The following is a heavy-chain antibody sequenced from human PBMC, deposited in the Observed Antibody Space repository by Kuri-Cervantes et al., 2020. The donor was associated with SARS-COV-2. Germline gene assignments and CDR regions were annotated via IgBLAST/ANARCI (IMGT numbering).Heavy chain of an antibody. Sequence: SETLSLTCTVSGGSISSSNYYWGWIRQPPGKGLEWIGSIYYSGSTHYNPSLKSRVSISVDTSRNQFSLKVSSVTAADTAVYYCAMTVHDFWSGEFDYWGQGTLVTVSS. CDR1: GGSISSSNYY. CDR2: IYYSGST. J-gene: IGHJ4*02. CDR3: AMTVHDFWSGEFDY. D-gene: IGHD3-3*01. V-gene: IGHV4-39*01.